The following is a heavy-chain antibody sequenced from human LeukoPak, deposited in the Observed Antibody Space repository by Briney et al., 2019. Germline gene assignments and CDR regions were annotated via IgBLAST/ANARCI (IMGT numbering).Heavy chain of an antibody. D-gene: IGHD3-10*01. J-gene: IGHJ3*02. CDR2: VWYDGSNK. V-gene: IGHV3-33*01. CDR1: GFTFSNYG. CDR3: ARDVPDSGNYYPDAFDI. Sequence: PGRSLRLSCAASGFTFSNYGLHWVRQAPGKGLEWVAVVWYDGSNKYYADSVKGRFTISRDNSKNTLYLQMNSLRAEDTAVYYCARDVPDSGNYYPDAFDIWGQGTMVTVSS.